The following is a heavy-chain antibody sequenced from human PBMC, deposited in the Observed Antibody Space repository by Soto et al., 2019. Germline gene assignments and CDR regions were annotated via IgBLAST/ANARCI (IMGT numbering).Heavy chain of an antibody. CDR3: ARQQLVRPFDY. CDR2: IYYSGST. CDR1: GGSISSSSYY. Sequence: SETLSLTCTVSGGSISSSSYYWGWIRQPPGKGREWIGSIYYSGSTYYNPSLKSRVTISVDTSKNQFSRQLSSVTAADTAVYYCARQQLVRPFDYWGQGTLVTVSS. J-gene: IGHJ4*02. D-gene: IGHD6-6*01. V-gene: IGHV4-39*01.